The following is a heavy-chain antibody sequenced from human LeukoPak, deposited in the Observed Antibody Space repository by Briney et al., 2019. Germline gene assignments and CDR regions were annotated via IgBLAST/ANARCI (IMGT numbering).Heavy chain of an antibody. CDR3: ARSGYCSGGSCRLIRPEHAFDI. D-gene: IGHD2-15*01. J-gene: IGHJ3*02. Sequence: GGSLRLSCAASGFTFSDYYMSWIRQAPGKGLEWVSYISSSGSTIYYADSVKGRFTISRDNAKNSLYLQMNSLKAEDTAVYYCARSGYCSGGSCRLIRPEHAFDIWGQGTMVTVSS. V-gene: IGHV3-11*01. CDR2: ISSSGSTI. CDR1: GFTFSDYY.